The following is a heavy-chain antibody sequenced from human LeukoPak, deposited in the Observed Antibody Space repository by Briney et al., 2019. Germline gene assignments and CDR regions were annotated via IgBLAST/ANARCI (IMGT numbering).Heavy chain of an antibody. V-gene: IGHV4-34*01. J-gene: IGHJ5*02. CDR3: ARASSFDETTRYNPSWFGP. Sequence: SETLSLTCAVHGGSLSGFYWSWIRQPPGKGLEWIGEINHSGSTNYNPSLKSRVTISVDTSKNQISLELTSETAADTAVYYCARASSFDETTRYNPSWFGPWGQGTLVAVSS. D-gene: IGHD2-2*02. CDR2: INHSGST. CDR1: GGSLSGFY.